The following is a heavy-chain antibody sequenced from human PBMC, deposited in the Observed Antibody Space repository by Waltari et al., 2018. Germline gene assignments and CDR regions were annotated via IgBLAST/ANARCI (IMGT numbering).Heavy chain of an antibody. V-gene: IGHV1-24*01. Sequence: QFQLLQSGAEVQKPGSSVNVSCQVSASTLTELSMHWVRQAPGKGLEWMGVFDYEDGETNYAQKYKGRVTMTEDTTTDTAYMELSSMRSEDTAEYYWETENWFDAWGQGTLVTVSS. CDR3: ETENWFDA. CDR1: ASTLTELS. J-gene: IGHJ5*01. CDR2: FDYEDGET.